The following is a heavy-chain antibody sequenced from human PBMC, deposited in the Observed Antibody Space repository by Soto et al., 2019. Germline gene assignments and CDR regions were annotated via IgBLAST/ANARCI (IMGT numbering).Heavy chain of an antibody. V-gene: IGHV2-5*02. D-gene: IGHD6-19*01. J-gene: IGHJ4*02. CDR3: ARPYSSGWYYRC. CDR1: GFSLSTSGVG. CDR2: IYWDDDK. Sequence: QITLKESGPTLVKPTQTLTLTCTFSGFSLSTSGVGVGWIRQPPGKALEWLALIYWDDDKRYSPSLKSRLTITKDTSKNQVVLTMTIMDPVDTATYYCARPYSSGWYYRCWGQGTLVTVSS.